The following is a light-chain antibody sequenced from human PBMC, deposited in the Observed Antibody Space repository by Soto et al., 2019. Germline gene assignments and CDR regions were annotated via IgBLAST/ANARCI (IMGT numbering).Light chain of an antibody. CDR3: QTWDSNTVI. Sequence: SYELTQPPSVSVSPGQTASVTCSGDKLGDKYACWYQQKPGQSPVPGIYQDTKRPSGIPERFSGSNSGNTATLTISGTQAMDEADYYCQTWDSNTVIFGGGTKVTVL. J-gene: IGLJ2*01. V-gene: IGLV3-1*01. CDR2: QDT. CDR1: KLGDKY.